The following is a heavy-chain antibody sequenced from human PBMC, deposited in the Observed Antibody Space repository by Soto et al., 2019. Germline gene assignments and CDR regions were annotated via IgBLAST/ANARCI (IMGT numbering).Heavy chain of an antibody. CDR1: GFTSSSYS. V-gene: IGHV3-21*01. CDR3: ATDSYGYWYFAY. Sequence: LRLSCAASGFTSSSYSMNWVRQAPGKGLEWVSSISSSSSYIYYADSVKGRFTISRDNAKNSLYLQMNSLRAEDTAVYYCATDSYGYWYFAYWGQGTLVTVSS. CDR2: ISSSSSYI. D-gene: IGHD5-18*01. J-gene: IGHJ4*02.